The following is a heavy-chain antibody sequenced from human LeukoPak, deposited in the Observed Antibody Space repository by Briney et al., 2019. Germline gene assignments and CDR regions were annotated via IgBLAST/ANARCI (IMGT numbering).Heavy chain of an antibody. J-gene: IGHJ4*02. D-gene: IGHD3-10*01. CDR3: ARDIGSAYFDY. CDR1: GYIFTGYY. V-gene: IGHV1-2*02. Sequence: GAPVKVSCKASGYIFTGYYIHWVRQAPGQGLEWMGWINPNSGGTDSAQNFQGRVTMTRDTSTGTVYMELSRLRSDDTAVYYCARDIGSAYFDYWGQGTLVTVSS. CDR2: INPNSGGT.